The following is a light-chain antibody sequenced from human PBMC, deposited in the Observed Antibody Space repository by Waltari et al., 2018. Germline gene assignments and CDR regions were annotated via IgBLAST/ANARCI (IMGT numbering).Light chain of an antibody. CDR2: KAS. V-gene: IGKV1-5*03. Sequence: DIQMTQSPSTLSASVGDRVTITCRASQSISSWLAWYQQKPGKAPKLLIYKASSLESGVPSRFSGSRSGTEFTLTISSLQPDDFATYYCQQYHTLYTFGQGTKLEI. CDR3: QQYHTLYT. CDR1: QSISSW. J-gene: IGKJ2*01.